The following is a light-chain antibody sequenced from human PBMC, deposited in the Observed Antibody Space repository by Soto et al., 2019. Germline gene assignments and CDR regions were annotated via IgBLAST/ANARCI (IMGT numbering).Light chain of an antibody. V-gene: IGKV1-39*01. J-gene: IGKJ1*01. Sequence: DIQMTQSPSSLSASVGDRVTITCRASQSISSSLNWYQQKPGKAPTLLIYTASSLQSGVPSRFSGSGSGTDFTLTISSLQPEDFATYYCQQSSNTPWTFGQGTKVEIK. CDR2: TAS. CDR1: QSISSS. CDR3: QQSSNTPWT.